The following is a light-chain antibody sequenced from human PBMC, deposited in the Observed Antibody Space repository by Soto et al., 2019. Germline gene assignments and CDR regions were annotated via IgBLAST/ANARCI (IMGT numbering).Light chain of an antibody. Sequence: QSALTQPPSASRTPGQRGTITCSGSSSNIGSNYVYWYQQLPGTAPKLLIYRNNQRPSGVPDRFSGSKSGTSASLAISGLRSEDEADYYCAAWDDSLSGYVFGTGTKVTVL. CDR2: RNN. V-gene: IGLV1-47*01. CDR3: AAWDDSLSGYV. CDR1: SSNIGSNY. J-gene: IGLJ1*01.